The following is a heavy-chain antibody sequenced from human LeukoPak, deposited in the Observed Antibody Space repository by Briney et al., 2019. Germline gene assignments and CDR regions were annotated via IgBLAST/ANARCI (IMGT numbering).Heavy chain of an antibody. J-gene: IGHJ3*02. CDR3: ARGHPEWELLYPEAFDI. CDR1: GYTFTSYD. Sequence: GASVKVSCKASGYTFTSYDINWVRQATGQGLEWMGWMNPNSGNTGYAQKFQGRVTMTRNTSISTAYMELSSLRSEDTAVYYRARGHPEWELLYPEAFDIWGQGTMVTVSS. CDR2: MNPNSGNT. D-gene: IGHD1-26*01. V-gene: IGHV1-8*01.